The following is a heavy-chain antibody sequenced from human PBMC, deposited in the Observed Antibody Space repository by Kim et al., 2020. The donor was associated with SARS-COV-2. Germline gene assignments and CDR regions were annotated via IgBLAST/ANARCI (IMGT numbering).Heavy chain of an antibody. CDR3: VKDHSSSWYYLGAFDI. J-gene: IGHJ3*02. D-gene: IGHD6-13*01. V-gene: IGHV3-64D*09. Sequence: SVKGRFTISRDNSKNTLYLQMSSLRAEDTAVYYCVKDHSSSWYYLGAFDIWGQGTMVTVSS.